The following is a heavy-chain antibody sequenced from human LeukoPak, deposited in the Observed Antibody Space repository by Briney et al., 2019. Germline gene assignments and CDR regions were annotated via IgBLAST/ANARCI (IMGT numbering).Heavy chain of an antibody. CDR2: IYYSGST. CDR1: GGSISSYY. D-gene: IGHD3-22*01. J-gene: IGHJ3*02. V-gene: IGHV4-59*01. Sequence: SETLSLTCTVSGGSISSYYWSWIRQPPGKGLEWIGYIYYSGSTNYNPSLKSRVTISVDTSKNQFSLKLSSVTAADTAVYYCARSIRFSADSSGLIYAFDNWGQGTMVTVSS. CDR3: ARSIRFSADSSGLIYAFDN.